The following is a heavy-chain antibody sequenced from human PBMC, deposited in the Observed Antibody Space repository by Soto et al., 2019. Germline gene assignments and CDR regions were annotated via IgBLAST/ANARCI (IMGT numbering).Heavy chain of an antibody. Sequence: ELQLVESGGGLIQPGGSLRLSCVASGLTVTRNYMTWVRLAPGKGLECVSVIHTGGATHYTDSVKGRFTVSRDESKNALVLQMNSLKVEDTAVYYCATGGSNRVRGAIVEVFHLEFWGRGTVVTVSS. CDR1: GLTVTRNY. V-gene: IGHV3-53*02. J-gene: IGHJ4*02. CDR2: IHTGGAT. CDR3: ATGGSNRVRGAIVEVFHLEF. D-gene: IGHD3-10*01.